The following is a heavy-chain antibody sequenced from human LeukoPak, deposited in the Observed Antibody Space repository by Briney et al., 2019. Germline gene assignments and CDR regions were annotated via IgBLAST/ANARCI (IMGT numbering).Heavy chain of an antibody. V-gene: IGHV3-11*04. CDR3: ARDSGFSGTQRGEY. J-gene: IGHJ4*02. CDR2: ISSGGRTI. D-gene: IGHD2/OR15-2a*01. CDR1: GFTFSDYY. Sequence: KSGGSLRLSCAASGFTFSDYYMSWIRQAPGKGLEWVSYISSGGRTIYYADSVKGRFTMSRDNAKNSLYLQMNSLRAEDTAVYYCARDSGFSGTQRGEYWGQGTLVTVSS.